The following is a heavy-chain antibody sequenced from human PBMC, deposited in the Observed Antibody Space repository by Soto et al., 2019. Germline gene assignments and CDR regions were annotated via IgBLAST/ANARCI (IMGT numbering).Heavy chain of an antibody. Sequence: GESLKISCEASGYSFSTYWIGWVRQVPGKGLEWMAIDYPGDSDIRYSPSFQGHVTISADRSISTAYLQWSSLQASDTAMYYCWRGSNKVNWFPEAFDIWGQGRVGTV. CDR2: DYPGDSDI. CDR3: WRGSNKVNWFPEAFDI. J-gene: IGHJ3*02. V-gene: IGHV5-51*01. CDR1: GYSFSTYW. D-gene: IGHD1-20*01.